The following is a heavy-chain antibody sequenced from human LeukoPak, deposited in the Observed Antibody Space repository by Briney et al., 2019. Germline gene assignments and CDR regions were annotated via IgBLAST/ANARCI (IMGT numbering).Heavy chain of an antibody. D-gene: IGHD6-13*01. CDR1: GGSISSGSYY. V-gene: IGHV4-61*02. CDR3: AREGGAAADNWFDP. J-gene: IGHJ5*02. Sequence: SETLSLTCTVSGGSISSGSYYWSWIRQPAGKGLEWIGRIYTSGSTNYNPSLKRRVTISVDASKNQSSLKLSSVTAADTAVYYCAREGGAAADNWFDPWGQGTLVTVSS. CDR2: IYTSGST.